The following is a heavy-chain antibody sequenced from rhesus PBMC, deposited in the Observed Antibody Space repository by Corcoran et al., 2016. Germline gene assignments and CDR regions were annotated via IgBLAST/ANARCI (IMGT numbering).Heavy chain of an antibody. CDR3: ARVWGGSWTCDY. Sequence: QVQLQESGPGVVKPSETLSLTCAVSGGSISDSYRWSWIRQPPGKGLDWIGYIYGSSTSTNYNPSLKSRVTISKDTSKNQFSLKLSSVTAADTAVYYCARVWGGSWTCDYWGQGVLVTVSS. J-gene: IGHJ4*01. CDR2: IYGSSTST. D-gene: IGHD6-25*01. CDR1: GGSISDSYR. V-gene: IGHV4S10*01.